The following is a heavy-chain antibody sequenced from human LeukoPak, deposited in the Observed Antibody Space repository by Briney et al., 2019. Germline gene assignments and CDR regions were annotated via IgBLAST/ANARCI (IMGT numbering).Heavy chain of an antibody. D-gene: IGHD6-19*01. CDR1: GYTLTELS. CDR3: AASLRGIAVAGTAFDI. V-gene: IGHV1-24*01. Sequence: ASVKVSCKVSGYTLTELSMHWVRQAHGKGLEWMGGFDPEDGETIYAQKFQGRVTMTEDTSTDTAYMELSSLRSEDTAVYYCAASLRGIAVAGTAFDIWGQGTMVTVSS. J-gene: IGHJ3*02. CDR2: FDPEDGET.